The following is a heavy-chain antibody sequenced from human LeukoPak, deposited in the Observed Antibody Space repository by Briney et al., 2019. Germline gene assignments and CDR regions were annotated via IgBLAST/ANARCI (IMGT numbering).Heavy chain of an antibody. Sequence: SETLSLTCTVSGGSISSSSYYWGWIRQPPGKGLEWIGSIYYSGSTYYNPSLKSRVTISVDTSKNQFSLKLSSVTAADTAVYYCADYGDSPTSFDIWGQGTMVTVSS. CDR3: ADYGDSPTSFDI. CDR1: GGSISSSSYY. D-gene: IGHD4-17*01. V-gene: IGHV4-39*07. J-gene: IGHJ3*02. CDR2: IYYSGST.